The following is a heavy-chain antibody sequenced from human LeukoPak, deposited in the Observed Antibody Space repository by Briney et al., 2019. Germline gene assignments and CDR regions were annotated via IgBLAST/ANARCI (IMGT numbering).Heavy chain of an antibody. CDR3: ASGYCSGGSCYGPYYYYGMDV. J-gene: IGHJ6*02. V-gene: IGHV3-66*02. D-gene: IGHD2-15*01. Sequence: GGSLRLSCAASGFTVSSNYMSWVRQAPGKGLEWVSVIYSGGSTYYADSVKGRFTISRDNSKNTLYLQMNSLRAEDTAVYYCASGYCSGGSCYGPYYYYGMDVWGQGTTVTVSS. CDR2: IYSGGST. CDR1: GFTVSSNY.